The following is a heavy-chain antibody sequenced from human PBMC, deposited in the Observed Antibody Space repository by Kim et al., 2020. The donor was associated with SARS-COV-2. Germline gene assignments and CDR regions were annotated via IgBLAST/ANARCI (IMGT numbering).Heavy chain of an antibody. CDR2: IYYSGST. CDR1: GGSISSSSYF. V-gene: IGHV4-39*01. CDR3: ARHPPFAARPYWFDP. Sequence: SETLSLTCTVSGGSISSSSYFWGWIRQPPGKGLEWIGSIYYSGSTYYNPSLKSRVTISVDTSKNQFSLKLTSVTAADTAVYYCARHPPFAARPYWFDPWGQGILVTVSS. D-gene: IGHD6-6*01. J-gene: IGHJ5*02.